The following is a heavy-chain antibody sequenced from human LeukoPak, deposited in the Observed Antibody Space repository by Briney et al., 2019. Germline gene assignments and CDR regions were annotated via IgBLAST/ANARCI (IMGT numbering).Heavy chain of an antibody. CDR1: GFTFSSYS. J-gene: IGHJ3*02. CDR3: ARAGYSNYRPHDAFDI. D-gene: IGHD4-11*01. CDR2: ISSSSSYI. V-gene: IGHV3-21*01. Sequence: GGSLRLSCAASGFTFSSYSMNWVRQAPGKGLEWVSSISSSSSYIYYADSVKGRFTISRDNAKNSLYLQMNSLRAEDTAVYYCARAGYSNYRPHDAFDIWGQGTMVTVSS.